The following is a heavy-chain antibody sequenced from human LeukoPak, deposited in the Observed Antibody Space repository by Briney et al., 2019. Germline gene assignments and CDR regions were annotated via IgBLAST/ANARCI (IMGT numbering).Heavy chain of an antibody. CDR3: ARAVRYGYDSSGFDY. V-gene: IGHV1-69*13. D-gene: IGHD3-22*01. CDR2: IIPIFGTA. J-gene: IGHJ4*02. CDR1: GGTFSSYA. Sequence: ASVKVYCKASGGTFSSYAISWVRQAPGQGLEWMGGIIPIFGTANYAQKFQGRVTITADESTSTAYMELSSLRSEDTAVYYCARAVRYGYDSSGFDYWGQGTLVTVSS.